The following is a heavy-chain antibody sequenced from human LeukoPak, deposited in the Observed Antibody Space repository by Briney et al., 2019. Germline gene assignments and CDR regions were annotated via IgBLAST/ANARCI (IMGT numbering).Heavy chain of an antibody. CDR1: GFTFSSYW. D-gene: IGHD2-15*01. CDR3: ARDRSCTGGSCYMDV. J-gene: IGHJ6*03. CDR2: INSDGSST. V-gene: IGHV3-74*01. Sequence: GGSLRLSCAASGFTFSSYWMHWVRQAPGKGLVWVSRINSDGSSTSYADSVKGRFAISRDNAKNTLSLQMSSLRVEDTAVYYCARDRSCTGGSCYMDVWGRGTTVTVSS.